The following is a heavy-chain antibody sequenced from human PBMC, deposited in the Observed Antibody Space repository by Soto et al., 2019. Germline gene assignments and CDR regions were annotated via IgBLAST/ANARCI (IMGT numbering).Heavy chain of an antibody. V-gene: IGHV3-23*01. CDR2: IRSGGGSV. CDR1: GFTFSSYA. CDR3: ARTGPLDY. J-gene: IGHJ4*02. Sequence: GGSLRLSCAASGFTFSSYAMSWVRQAPGQGLGWVSGIRSGGGSVTYADSVKGRFTISRDNVRKMLFLQMNSLRAEDTGVYYCARTGPLDYWGQGTLVTVSS.